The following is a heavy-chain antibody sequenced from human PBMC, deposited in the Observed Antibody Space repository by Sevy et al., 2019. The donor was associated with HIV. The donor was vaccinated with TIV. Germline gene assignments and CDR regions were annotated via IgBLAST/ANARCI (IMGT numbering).Heavy chain of an antibody. D-gene: IGHD3-9*01. J-gene: IGHJ3*02. CDR2: VSQDGSNK. CDR1: GFTFSDYA. Sequence: GWSLRLSCAASGFTFSDYAMHWVRQVPGKGLEWLAVVSQDGSNKYYADSVKGRFTVSRDNSKNTLYLQMNSLRPDDSAVFYCAIFPPQSAFDIWGQGTTVTVSS. CDR3: AIFPPQSAFDI. V-gene: IGHV3-30-3*01.